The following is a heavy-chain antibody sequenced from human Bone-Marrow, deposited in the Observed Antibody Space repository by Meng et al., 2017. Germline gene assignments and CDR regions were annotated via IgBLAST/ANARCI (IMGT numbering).Heavy chain of an antibody. CDR1: GESFDTAW. CDR2: IRNKKEGRTT. CDR3: IAWYLGF. V-gene: IGHV3-15*05. J-gene: IGHJ4*02. Sequence: EGHLVESGGGLVAPGGSLRLACVASGESFDTAWMTWVRQAPGKGLEWVGRIRNKKEGRTTDYAAPVKGRFTISSDESKNTFYLQMNSLKSEDTAVYYCIAWYLGFWGQGTLVTVSS.